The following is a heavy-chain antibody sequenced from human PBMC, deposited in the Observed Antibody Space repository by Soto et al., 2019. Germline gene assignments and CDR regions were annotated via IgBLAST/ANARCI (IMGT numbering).Heavy chain of an antibody. J-gene: IGHJ4*02. D-gene: IGHD5-18*01. CDR3: ARLIQLRFDY. CDR1: GGSISSSSYY. V-gene: IGHV4-39*01. CDR2: IYYSGST. Sequence: SETLSLTCTVSGGSISSSSYYWGWIRQPPGKGLEWIGSIYYSGSTYYNPSLKSRVTISVDTSKNQFSLKLSSVTAADTAVYYCARLIQLRFDYWGQGTLVTVSS.